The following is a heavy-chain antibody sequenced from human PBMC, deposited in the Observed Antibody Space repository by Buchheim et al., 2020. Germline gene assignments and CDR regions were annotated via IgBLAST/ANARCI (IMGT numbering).Heavy chain of an antibody. CDR3: ARGLATPAYTSGDFDS. V-gene: IGHV4-59*02. CDR1: GGSVNPYY. Sequence: QVRLQESGPGLVKPSEILSLTCSVSGGSVNPYYWNWIRQPPGKGLEWIGYVYYNGVTNYNPSLKSRVVISVDTSTNQSSLKVTSVTAADTAVYYCARGLATPAYTSGDFDSWGQGTL. J-gene: IGHJ4*02. D-gene: IGHD6-13*01. CDR2: VYYNGVT.